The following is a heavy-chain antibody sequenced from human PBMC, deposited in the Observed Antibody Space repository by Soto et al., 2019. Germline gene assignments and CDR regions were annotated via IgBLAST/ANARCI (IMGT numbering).Heavy chain of an antibody. Sequence: SVKVSCKASGGTFSSYAISWVRQAPGQGLEWMGGIIPIFGTANYAQKFQGRVTITADESTSTAYMELSSLRSEDTAVYYCAREYYYDSSGYYYAHYFDYWGQGTLVTVSS. D-gene: IGHD3-22*01. CDR1: GGTFSSYA. CDR2: IIPIFGTA. J-gene: IGHJ4*02. CDR3: AREYYYDSSGYYYAHYFDY. V-gene: IGHV1-69*13.